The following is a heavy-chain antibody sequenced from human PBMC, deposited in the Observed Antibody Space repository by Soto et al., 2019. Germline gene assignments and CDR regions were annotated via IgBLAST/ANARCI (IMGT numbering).Heavy chain of an antibody. V-gene: IGHV4-39*01. Sequence: PSETLSLTCTVSGGSISSSSYYWGWIRQPPGKGLEWIGSIYYSGSTYYNPSLKSRVTISVDTSKNQFSLKLSSVTAADTAVYYCARTIAAAGDDWFDPWGQGTLVTVS. D-gene: IGHD6-13*01. CDR1: GGSISSSSYY. J-gene: IGHJ5*02. CDR3: ARTIAAAGDDWFDP. CDR2: IYYSGST.